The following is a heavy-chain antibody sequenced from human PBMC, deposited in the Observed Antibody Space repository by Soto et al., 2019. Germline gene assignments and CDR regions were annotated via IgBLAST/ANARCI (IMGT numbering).Heavy chain of an antibody. CDR2: IWYDGSNK. CDR1: GFTFSSYG. D-gene: IGHD2-15*01. V-gene: IGHV3-33*01. CDR3: ARDGGSYCSGGSCYSFQH. J-gene: IGHJ1*01. Sequence: QVQLVESGGGEVQPGRSLRLSCAASGFTFSSYGMHWVRQAPGKGLEWVAVIWYDGSNKYYADSVKGRFTISRDNSKNTLYLQMNSLRAEDTAVYYCARDGGSYCSGGSCYSFQHWGQGTLVTVSS.